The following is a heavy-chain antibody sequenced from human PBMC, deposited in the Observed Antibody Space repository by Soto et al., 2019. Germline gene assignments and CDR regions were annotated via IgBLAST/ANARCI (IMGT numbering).Heavy chain of an antibody. D-gene: IGHD5-12*01. CDR2: IGTIGDT. V-gene: IGHV3-13*04. CDR1: GFTFSSYD. Sequence: GGSLRLSCAASGFTFSSYDMHWVCQATGKGLEWVSAIGTIGDTYYPDSVKGRFTISRENAKNSLYLQMNSLRAGDTAVYYCARVLRGYSGYEDYFDYWGLGTLVTVSS. J-gene: IGHJ4*02. CDR3: ARVLRGYSGYEDYFDY.